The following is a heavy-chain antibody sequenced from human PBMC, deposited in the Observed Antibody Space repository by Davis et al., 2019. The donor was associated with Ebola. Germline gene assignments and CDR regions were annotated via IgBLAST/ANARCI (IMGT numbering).Heavy chain of an antibody. V-gene: IGHV4-4*02. CDR3: ARDVVDTSGYINWFDP. D-gene: IGHD3-22*01. CDR1: GGSISGSNW. CDR2: IYHGGIS. Sequence: MPSETLSLTCAVSGGSISGSNWWSWVRQPPGKGLEWIGEIYHGGISNYNPSLKSRATILVDKSKNQFSLKLSSVTAADTAVYYCARDVVDTSGYINWFDPWGQGTLVTVSS. J-gene: IGHJ5*02.